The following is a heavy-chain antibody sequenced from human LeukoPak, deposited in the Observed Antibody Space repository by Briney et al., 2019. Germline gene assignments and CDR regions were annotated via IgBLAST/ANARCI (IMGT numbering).Heavy chain of an antibody. Sequence: GGSLRLSCAASGFTFSICAMSWVRQAPGKGLEWVSAISGSGGSTYYVDSVQGRFTISRDNSKNTLYLQMNSLRAEDTAVYYCAKDRQSRGSLGFDYWGQGALVIVSS. D-gene: IGHD3-22*01. CDR3: AKDRQSRGSLGFDY. J-gene: IGHJ4*02. CDR2: ISGSGGST. CDR1: GFTFSICA. V-gene: IGHV3-23*01.